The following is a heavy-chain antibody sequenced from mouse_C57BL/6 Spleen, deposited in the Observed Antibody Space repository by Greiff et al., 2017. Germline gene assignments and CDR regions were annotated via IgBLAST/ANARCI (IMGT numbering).Heavy chain of an antibody. Sequence: VQLQQPGAELVMPGASVKLSCKASGYTFTSYWMHWVKQRPGQGLEWIGEIDPSDSYTNYNQKFKGKSTLTVDKSSSTADMQLSSLTSEDSAVYYCARNYYGSSYRFDYWGQGTTLTVSS. V-gene: IGHV1-69*01. CDR1: GYTFTSYW. CDR3: ARNYYGSSYRFDY. J-gene: IGHJ2*01. D-gene: IGHD1-1*01. CDR2: IDPSDSYT.